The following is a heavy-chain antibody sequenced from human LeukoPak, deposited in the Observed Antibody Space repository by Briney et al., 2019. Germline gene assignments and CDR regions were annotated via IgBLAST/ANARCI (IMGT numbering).Heavy chain of an antibody. J-gene: IGHJ1*01. CDR2: IKPDGSDK. D-gene: IGHD2-2*01. CDR3: AREGFPPGVLH. V-gene: IGHV3-7*01. Sequence: GGSLRLSCEASGFNFSTYWMSWVRQAPGKGPECVANIKPDGSDKYYVDSMKGRFTISRDNAKNSLYLQMNNLRAEDTAVYYCAREGFPPGVLHWGQGTLVTVSS. CDR1: GFNFSTYW.